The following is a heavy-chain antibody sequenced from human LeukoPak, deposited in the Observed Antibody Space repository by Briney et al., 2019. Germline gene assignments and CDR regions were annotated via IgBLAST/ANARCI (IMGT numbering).Heavy chain of an antibody. J-gene: IGHJ4*02. V-gene: IGHV4-30-2*01. Sequence: SETLSLTCTVSGGSISSGGYYWRWIRQPLGKGLEWIGYIYHSGSTYYNPSLKSRVTISVDRSKNQFSLKLSSVTAADTAVYYCARGVYSSDRGPTTVVTREYYFDYWGQGTLVTVSS. CDR3: ARGVYSSDRGPTTVVTREYYFDY. CDR1: GGSISSGGYY. D-gene: IGHD4-23*01. CDR2: IYHSGST.